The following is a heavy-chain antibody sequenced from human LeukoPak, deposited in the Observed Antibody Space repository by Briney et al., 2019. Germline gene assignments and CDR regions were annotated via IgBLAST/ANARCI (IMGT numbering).Heavy chain of an antibody. J-gene: IGHJ4*02. D-gene: IGHD5-12*01. V-gene: IGHV3-9*01. Sequence: GRSLRLSCAASGFTFDDYSMHWVRQAPGKSLEWASGISWNSGSAGYADSVKGRFTISRDSAKNSLYLQMNSLRTEDTALYYCAKDRTYSAYAALDYWGQGTLVTASS. CDR3: AKDRTYSAYAALDY. CDR1: GFTFDDYS. CDR2: ISWNSGSA.